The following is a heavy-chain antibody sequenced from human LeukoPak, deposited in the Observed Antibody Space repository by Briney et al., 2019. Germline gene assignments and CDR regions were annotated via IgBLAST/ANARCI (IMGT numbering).Heavy chain of an antibody. CDR1: GESISGFY. D-gene: IGHD5-12*01. CDR3: ARRGRGVATFNWFDP. Sequence: SETLSLTCTVSGESISGFYWTWIRQPPGKGLEWIGYIYYSGSTNYNPSLKSRVTISVDTSKNQFSLKLSSVTAADTAVYYCARRGRGVATFNWFDPWGQGTLVTVSS. V-gene: IGHV4-59*12. J-gene: IGHJ5*02. CDR2: IYYSGST.